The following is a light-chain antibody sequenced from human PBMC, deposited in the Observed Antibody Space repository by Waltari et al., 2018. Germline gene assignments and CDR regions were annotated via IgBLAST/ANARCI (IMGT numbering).Light chain of an antibody. Sequence: QSALTQPASVSASLGQSLTISCTGTSSDIGLYDLISWYQQHPGKAPKLIIHETTKRPSGVPNRVSGSKSGNTASLTISGLQAEDEADYYCCSFAGRSWLIGGGTKLTVL. CDR2: ETT. V-gene: IGLV2-23*01. J-gene: IGLJ3*02. CDR1: SSDIGLYDL. CDR3: CSFAGRSWL.